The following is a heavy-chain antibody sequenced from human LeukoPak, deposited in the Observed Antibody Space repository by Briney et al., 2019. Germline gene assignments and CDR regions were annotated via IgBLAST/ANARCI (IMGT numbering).Heavy chain of an antibody. CDR1: GYTFTSYG. CDR3: ARDEPPGYSSSWYIGGDAFDI. Sequence: ASVKVSCKASGYTFTSYGISWVRQAPGQGLEWMGWISAYNGNTNYAQKLQGRVTMTTDTSTSTAYMELRSLRSDDTAVYSCARDEPPGYSSSWYIGGDAFDIWGQGTMVTVSS. D-gene: IGHD6-13*01. V-gene: IGHV1-18*01. J-gene: IGHJ3*02. CDR2: ISAYNGNT.